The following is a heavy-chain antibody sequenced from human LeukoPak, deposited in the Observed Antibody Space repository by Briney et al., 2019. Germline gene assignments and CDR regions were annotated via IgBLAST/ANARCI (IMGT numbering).Heavy chain of an antibody. CDR3: AKRSDSGSHTFDY. D-gene: IGHD3-10*01. CDR2: ISYDGSHK. CDR1: GFTFSSYG. V-gene: IGHV3-30*18. Sequence: GGSLRLSCAASGFTFSSYGMHWVCQAPGKGLEWVAVISYDGSHKYYGDSVKGRLTISRDNSKNTVYLQMSSLRTEDTAVYYCAKRSDSGSHTFDYWGQGTLVTVSS. J-gene: IGHJ4*02.